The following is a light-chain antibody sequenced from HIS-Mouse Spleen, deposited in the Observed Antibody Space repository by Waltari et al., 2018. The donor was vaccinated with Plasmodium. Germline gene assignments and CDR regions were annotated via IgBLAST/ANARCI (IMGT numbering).Light chain of an antibody. CDR1: RDINVGRYT. J-gene: IGLJ3*02. V-gene: IGLV5-37*01. CDR2: YYSDSDK. CDR3: MIWPSNASGV. Sequence: QPVLTQPPSSSASPGESARLTCPLPRDINVGRYTIYSYQQKQGSPPRYLLYYYSDSDKGQGSGVPSRFSGSKDASANTGILLISGLQSEDEADYYCMIWPSNASGVFGGGTKLTVL.